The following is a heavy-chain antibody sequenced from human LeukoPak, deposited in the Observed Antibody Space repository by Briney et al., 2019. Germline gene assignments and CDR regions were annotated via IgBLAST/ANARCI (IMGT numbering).Heavy chain of an antibody. V-gene: IGHV3-53*01. CDR3: ATHYNWNYDGY. CDR2: IYSGGST. D-gene: IGHD1-7*01. CDR1: GFSVSTNY. J-gene: IGHJ4*02. Sequence: GGSLRLSCAASGFSVSTNYMSWVRQAPGKGLEWVSVIYSGGSTYYADSVKGRFTISRDNAKNSLYLQMNSLRAEDTAVYYCATHYNWNYDGYWGQGTLVTVSS.